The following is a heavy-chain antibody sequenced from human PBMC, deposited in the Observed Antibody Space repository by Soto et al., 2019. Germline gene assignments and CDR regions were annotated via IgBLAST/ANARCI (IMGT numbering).Heavy chain of an antibody. D-gene: IGHD2-2*03. V-gene: IGHV4-39*01. CDR1: GGSISSNYL. Sequence: QLQLQESGPGLVKPSETLSLTCTVAGGSISSNYLWGWVRQTPGRGLEWIGTIYYGGTTYYNPSLKSRVTMSLDTSKTQFSLNLNSVTAADTAVYHCAGAPSASEAWMSPFDHWGQGTLVTVSS. J-gene: IGHJ4*02. CDR2: IYYGGTT. CDR3: AGAPSASEAWMSPFDH.